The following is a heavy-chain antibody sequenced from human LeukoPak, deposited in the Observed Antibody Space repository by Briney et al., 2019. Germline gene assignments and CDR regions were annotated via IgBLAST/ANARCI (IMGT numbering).Heavy chain of an antibody. CDR2: ISSSSSYI. J-gene: IGHJ4*02. Sequence: PGGSLRLSCAASGFTFSSYSMNWVRQAPGKGLEWVSSISSSSSYIYYADSVKGRFTISRDNSKNTLFLQMNSLRVEDTAVYYCAKWGAQSGNYRVVDCWGRGTLVTVSS. V-gene: IGHV3-21*04. D-gene: IGHD3-10*01. CDR3: AKWGAQSGNYRVVDC. CDR1: GFTFSSYS.